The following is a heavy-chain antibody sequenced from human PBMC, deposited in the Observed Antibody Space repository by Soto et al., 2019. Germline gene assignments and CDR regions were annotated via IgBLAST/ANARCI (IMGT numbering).Heavy chain of an antibody. CDR1: GYSFTTYG. D-gene: IGHD6-13*01. V-gene: IGHV1-18*04. CDR3: TRDPGIAAPGRCLGDY. CDR2: ISAYGTTT. Sequence: QVQLVQSGTEVKKPGASVQVSCKASGYSFTTYGFSWVRQAPGQGLEWMGWISAYGTTTDYAQSLQGRVTLTTDTSTSTTYLELRRLRIDDTGVYYCTRDPGIAAPGRCLGDYWGQGTLVTVSS. J-gene: IGHJ4*02.